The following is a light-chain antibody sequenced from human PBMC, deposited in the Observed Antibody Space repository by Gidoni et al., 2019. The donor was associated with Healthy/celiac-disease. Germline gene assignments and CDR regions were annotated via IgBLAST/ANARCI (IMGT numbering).Light chain of an antibody. J-gene: IGKJ4*01. Sequence: EIVLTHSPVTLSLSPGERATLSCRASQSVSSSYLAWYQQKPGQAPRLLIYGASSRATGIPDRFSGSGSGTDFTLTISRLEPEDFAVYYCQQYGSSALTFGGGTKVEIK. CDR1: QSVSSSY. CDR2: GAS. V-gene: IGKV3-20*01. CDR3: QQYGSSALT.